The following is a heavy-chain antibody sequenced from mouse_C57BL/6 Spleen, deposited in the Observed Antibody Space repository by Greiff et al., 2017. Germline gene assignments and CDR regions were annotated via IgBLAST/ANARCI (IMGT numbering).Heavy chain of an antibody. D-gene: IGHD1-1*01. J-gene: IGHJ2*01. CDR3: ARSRITTVVVDY. Sequence: QVQLKQSGPELVKPGASVKISCKASGYAFSSSWMNWVKQRPGKGLEWIGRIYPGDGDTNYNGKFKGKATLTADKSSSTAYMQLRSLTSSDSAVYVCARSRITTVVVDYWGQGTTLTVSS. CDR2: IYPGDGDT. V-gene: IGHV1-82*01. CDR1: GYAFSSSW.